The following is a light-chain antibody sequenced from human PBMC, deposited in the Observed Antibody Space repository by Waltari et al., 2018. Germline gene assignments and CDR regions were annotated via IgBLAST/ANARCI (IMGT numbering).Light chain of an antibody. CDR3: SSYTSSSTPYV. V-gene: IGLV2-14*01. J-gene: IGLJ1*01. CDR2: EVS. Sequence: QSALTQPASVSGSPGQSITISCTGTRSDVGGYYYVPWYQQHPGRAPKLMIYEVSNRPSGVSNRFSGSKSGNTASLTISGLQPEDEADYYCSSYTSSSTPYVFGTGTQVTVL. CDR1: RSDVGGYYY.